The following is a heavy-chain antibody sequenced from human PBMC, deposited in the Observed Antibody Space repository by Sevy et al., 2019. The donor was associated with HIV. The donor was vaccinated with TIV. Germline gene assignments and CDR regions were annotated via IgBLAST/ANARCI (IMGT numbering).Heavy chain of an antibody. CDR3: AKDGAPYCTGGICFPYLYFDL. D-gene: IGHD2-8*02. CDR2: ISNSGNDI. CDR1: GFTFSTYA. J-gene: IGHJ2*01. Sequence: GGSLRLSCAASGFTFSTYAMGWVRQAPGKGLEWVSGISNSGNDIYYAGSVEGRFTISRDNSKGTLFLEMNNLRAEDTAVYYCAKDGAPYCTGGICFPYLYFDLWGRGALFTISS. V-gene: IGHV3-23*01.